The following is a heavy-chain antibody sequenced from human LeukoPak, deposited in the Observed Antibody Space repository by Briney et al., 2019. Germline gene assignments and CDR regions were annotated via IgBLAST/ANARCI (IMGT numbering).Heavy chain of an antibody. CDR3: AGGSGMLVYNWFDP. V-gene: IGHV1-8*01. CDR2: MNPNSGNT. CDR1: GYTFTSYD. J-gene: IGHJ5*02. Sequence: ASVKVSCKASGYTFTSYDINWVRQATGQGLEWMGWMNPNSGNTGYARKFQGRVTMTRNTSISTAYMELSSLRSEDTAVYYCAGGSGMLVYNWFDPWGQGTLVTVSS. D-gene: IGHD2-8*01.